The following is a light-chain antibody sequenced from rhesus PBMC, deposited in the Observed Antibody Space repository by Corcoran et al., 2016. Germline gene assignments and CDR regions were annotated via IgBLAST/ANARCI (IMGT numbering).Light chain of an antibody. Sequence: SSGLTQEPALSVALGQTVRMTCRRDSLNTFYASWYQQKPGQVPLMVIYGNSHPPSGIPGRFSGSWSGDTTSLTITGAQVDDEADYYCASWDNDGDHVLFGGGTRLTVL. CDR2: GNS. CDR1: SLNTFY. V-gene: IGLV3S11*01. J-gene: IGLJ2*01. CDR3: ASWDNDGDHVL.